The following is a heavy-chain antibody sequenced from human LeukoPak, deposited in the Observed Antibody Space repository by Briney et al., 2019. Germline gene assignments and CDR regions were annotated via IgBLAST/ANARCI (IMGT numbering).Heavy chain of an antibody. CDR3: AGSQIRAAAGTGGNRYYYYMDV. CDR2: IYYSGST. D-gene: IGHD6-13*01. V-gene: IGHV4-39*01. Sequence: SETLSHTCIVSGGSPSSSSYYWGWIRHPPGKGLEWIGCIYYSGSTYYNPSLKSRDTISVDTSKNQFSLQLSSQTAADTAVYYCAGSQIRAAAGTGGNRYYYYMDVWGKGTTVTISS. CDR1: GGSPSSSSYY. J-gene: IGHJ6*03.